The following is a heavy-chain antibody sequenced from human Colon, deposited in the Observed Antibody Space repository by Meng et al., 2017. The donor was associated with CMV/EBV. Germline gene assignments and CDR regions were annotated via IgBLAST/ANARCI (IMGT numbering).Heavy chain of an antibody. CDR1: GFSFSNYV. Sequence: SGFSFSNYVMTWVRQAPGKGLEWVSAISGGGGDTYYADSVKGRFTISRDNSRNTVFLQMSSLRAEDTAVYYCAKGVAAGKLDWFDPWGQGTLVTVSS. CDR3: AKGVAAGKLDWFDP. D-gene: IGHD2-15*01. J-gene: IGHJ5*02. CDR2: ISGGGGDT. V-gene: IGHV3-23*01.